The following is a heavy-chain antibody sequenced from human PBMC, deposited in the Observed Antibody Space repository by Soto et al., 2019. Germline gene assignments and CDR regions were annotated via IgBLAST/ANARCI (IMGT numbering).Heavy chain of an antibody. J-gene: IGHJ3*02. CDR1: AFTLSSYW. V-gene: IGHV3-7*01. CDR3: ARDYEFGFDI. D-gene: IGHD3-22*01. CDR2: IKPDGSEK. Sequence: EVQLVASGGGLVQPGGSLRLSCEASAFTLSSYWMSWVRQAPGKGLEWVANIKPDGSEKYYVDSVKGRFTISRDNTKNSLYLQMSTLRPEDTAIYYCARDYEFGFDIWGQGTLVTVSS.